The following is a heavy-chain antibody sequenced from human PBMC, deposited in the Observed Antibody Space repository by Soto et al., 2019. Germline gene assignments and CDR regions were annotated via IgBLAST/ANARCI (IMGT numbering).Heavy chain of an antibody. V-gene: IGHV4-39*01. CDR2: IYYSGST. J-gene: IGHJ4*02. CDR3: ERPIGYSYGLQYFDY. Sequence: SETLSLTCTVSGGSISSSSYYWGWIRQPPGKGLEWIGSIYYSGSTYYNPSLKSRVTISVDTSKNQFSLKLSSVTAADTAVYYCERPIGYSYGLQYFDYWGQGTLVTVSS. D-gene: IGHD5-18*01. CDR1: GGSISSSSYY.